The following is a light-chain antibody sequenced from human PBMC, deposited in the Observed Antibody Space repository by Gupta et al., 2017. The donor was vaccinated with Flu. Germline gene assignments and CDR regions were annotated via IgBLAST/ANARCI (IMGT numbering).Light chain of an antibody. CDR3: QQDSDLVT. CDR2: GAS. CDR1: QNIGTW. J-gene: IGKJ5*01. Sequence: DIQLTQSPSSLSASVGDSITITCRASQNIGTWLAWYQQKPGQSPRLLIYGASSLQHGVPSRLSGAGSGTDFTLTISGLQADDLGTYYCQQDSDLVTFGQGTRL. V-gene: IGKV1-5*03.